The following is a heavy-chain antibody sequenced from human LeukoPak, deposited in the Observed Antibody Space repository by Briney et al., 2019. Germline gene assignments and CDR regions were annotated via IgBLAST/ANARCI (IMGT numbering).Heavy chain of an antibody. V-gene: IGHV4-34*01. CDR3: ATVPNCGGDCYISAFDI. J-gene: IGHJ3*02. CDR1: GGSFSGYY. Sequence: SETLSLTCAVYGGSFSGYYWSWIRQPPGKGLEWIGEINHSGSTNYNPSLKSRVTISVDKSKNQFSLKLDSVTAADTAVYYCATVPNCGGDCYISAFDIWGQGRMVTISS. D-gene: IGHD2-21*02. CDR2: INHSGST.